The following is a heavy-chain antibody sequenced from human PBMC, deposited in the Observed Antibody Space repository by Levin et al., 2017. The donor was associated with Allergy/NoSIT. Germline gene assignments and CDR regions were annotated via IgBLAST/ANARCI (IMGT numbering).Heavy chain of an antibody. CDR1: GFTFSSYS. D-gene: IGHD6-19*01. Sequence: GGSLRLSCAASGFTFSSYSMNWVRQAPGKGLEWVSSISSSSSYIYYADSVKGRFTISRDNAKNSLYLQMNSLRAEDTAVYYCASTPVACTSGGDYWGQGTLVTVSS. J-gene: IGHJ4*02. CDR2: ISSSSSYI. CDR3: ASTPVACTSGGDY. V-gene: IGHV3-21*01.